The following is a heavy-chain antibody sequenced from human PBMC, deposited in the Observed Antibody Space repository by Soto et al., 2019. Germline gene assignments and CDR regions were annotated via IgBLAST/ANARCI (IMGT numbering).Heavy chain of an antibody. CDR2: IYTSGTT. CDR3: AREDYYDTGYYVV. V-gene: IGHV4-4*07. D-gene: IGHD3-9*01. J-gene: IGHJ4*02. CDR1: GRSMSGYY. Sequence: PSETLSLTCTVFGRSMSGYYWSWIRQPAGERLEWIGRIYTSGTTDFNPSLKGRVTMSVDTSKNQFSLKLTSVTAADTALYYCAREDYYDTGYYVVWGQGTQVTVSS.